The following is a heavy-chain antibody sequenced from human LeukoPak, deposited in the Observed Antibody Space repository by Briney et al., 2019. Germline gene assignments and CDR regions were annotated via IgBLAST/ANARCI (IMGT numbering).Heavy chain of an antibody. CDR3: AKAMHTTAYYDFWSGYYFVKTFDY. J-gene: IGHJ4*02. Sequence: GGSLRLSCAASGFTFNSYAMSWVRQAPGKGLEWVSAISGSGGSTYYAYYADSVKGRFTISRDNSKNTLYLQMNSLRAEDTAVYYCAKAMHTTAYYDFWSGYYFVKTFDYWGQGTLVTVSS. D-gene: IGHD3-3*01. CDR1: GFTFNSYA. V-gene: IGHV3-23*01. CDR2: ISGSGGSTYYA.